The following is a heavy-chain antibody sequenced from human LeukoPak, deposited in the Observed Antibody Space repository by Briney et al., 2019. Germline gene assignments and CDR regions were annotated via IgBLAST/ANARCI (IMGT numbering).Heavy chain of an antibody. V-gene: IGHV1-69*13. Sequence: ASVKVSCKASGYTFTSYYMHWVRQAPGQGLEWMGGIIPIFGTANYAQKFQGRVTITADESTSTAYMELSSLRSEDTAVYYCARDEPLGIGATQIDAFDIWGQGTMVTVSS. CDR3: ARDEPLGIGATQIDAFDI. J-gene: IGHJ3*02. CDR1: GYTFTSYY. CDR2: IIPIFGTA. D-gene: IGHD7-27*01.